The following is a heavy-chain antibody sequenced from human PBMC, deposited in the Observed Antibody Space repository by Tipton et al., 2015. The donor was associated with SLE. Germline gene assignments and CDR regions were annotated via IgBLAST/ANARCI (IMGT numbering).Heavy chain of an antibody. Sequence: SLRLSCAASGFTFSDYYMSWIRQAPGKGLEWVALISYDGSTKYYADSMKGRFSVSRENSKKTLYLEMNSLRTEDTAVYYCAKGELGEYYQFYYMDAWGKGTTVTVSS. D-gene: IGHD7-27*01. V-gene: IGHV3-30*18. J-gene: IGHJ6*03. CDR3: AKGELGEYYQFYYMDA. CDR2: ISYDGSTK. CDR1: GFTFSDYY.